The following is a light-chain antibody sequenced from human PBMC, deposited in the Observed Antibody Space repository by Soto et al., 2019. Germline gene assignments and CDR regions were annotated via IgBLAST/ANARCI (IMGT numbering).Light chain of an antibody. J-gene: IGKJ5*01. CDR1: QTISSW. CDR2: KTS. CDR3: QHFNNYPT. V-gene: IGKV1-5*03. Sequence: DIQMTQSPSTLSASVGDRVTIACRASQTISSWVAWYQQKPGKAPRLLIYKTSSLESGVPSRFSGSGSGTEFTLTISGLQPDDFASYYCQHFNNYPTFGQGTRLEIK.